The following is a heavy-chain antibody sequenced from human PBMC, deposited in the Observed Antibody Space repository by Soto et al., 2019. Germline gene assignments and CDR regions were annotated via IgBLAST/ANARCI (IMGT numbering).Heavy chain of an antibody. V-gene: IGHV1-3*01. Sequence: ASVKLSCKASGYRFTSYAMHWVRQAPRQRLEWMGWINAGNGNTKYSQKFQGRVTITRDTSASTAYMELSSLRSEDTAVYYCARVAPPYCTNGVCYTKKRKLDYYYMDVWGKGTT. CDR3: ARVAPPYCTNGVCYTKKRKLDYYYMDV. CDR2: INAGNGNT. D-gene: IGHD2-8*01. CDR1: GYRFTSYA. J-gene: IGHJ6*03.